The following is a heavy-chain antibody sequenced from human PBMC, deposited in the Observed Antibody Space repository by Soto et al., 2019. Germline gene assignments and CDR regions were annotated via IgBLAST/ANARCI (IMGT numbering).Heavy chain of an antibody. V-gene: IGHV1-3*01. J-gene: IGHJ4*02. D-gene: IGHD1-1*01. CDR3: ASVGTITPSGGAY. Sequence: QVQLVQSGAEVKKPGASVKVSCKASGYTFTSYAMHWVRQAPGQRLEWMGWINAGNGNTKYSQKIQGRVTITGDTSASTAYMERSSLRSEDTAVYYCASVGTITPSGGAYWCQGTLVTVSS. CDR1: GYTFTSYA. CDR2: INAGNGNT.